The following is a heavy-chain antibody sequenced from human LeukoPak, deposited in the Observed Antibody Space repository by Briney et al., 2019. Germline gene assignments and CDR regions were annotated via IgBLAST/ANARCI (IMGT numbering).Heavy chain of an antibody. V-gene: IGHV1-69*05. CDR2: IIPIFGTA. J-gene: IGHJ4*02. Sequence: GASVKVSCKASGGTFSSYAISWVRQAPGQGLEWMGGIIPIFGTANYAQKFQGRVTITTDESTSTAYMEQSSLRSEDTAVYYCARVRREMASKYYFDYWGQGTLVTVSS. D-gene: IGHD5-24*01. CDR1: GGTFSSYA. CDR3: ARVRREMASKYYFDY.